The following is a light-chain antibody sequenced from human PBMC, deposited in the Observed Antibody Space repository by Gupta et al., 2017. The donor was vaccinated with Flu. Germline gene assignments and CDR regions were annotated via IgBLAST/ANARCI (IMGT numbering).Light chain of an antibody. CDR1: KLGDKY. J-gene: IGLJ2*01. CDR2: EDR. Sequence: SYELTQPPSLSVSPGQTASVTCSGDKLGDKYASWYQQKPGQSPVLVIYEDRKRPSGIPERFSGSNSGNTATLTISGTQAMDEADYDCQAWDSNTLVVFGGGTKLTVL. CDR3: QAWDSNTLVV. V-gene: IGLV3-1*01.